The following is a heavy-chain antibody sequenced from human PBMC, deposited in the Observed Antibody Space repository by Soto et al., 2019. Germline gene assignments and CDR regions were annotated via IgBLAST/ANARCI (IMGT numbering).Heavy chain of an antibody. D-gene: IGHD3-10*01. Sequence: SETLSLTCTVSGGFIRGWIRQPPGKGLEWIGSIYYTGSTYYNPSLKSRVTISVDTSKNQFSLKLSSVTAADTAVYYCARRSPGGLPGSYYYGMDVWGQGTTVTVSS. CDR1: GGFIR. V-gene: IGHV4-39*01. CDR2: IYYTGST. CDR3: ARRSPGGLPGSYYYGMDV. J-gene: IGHJ6*02.